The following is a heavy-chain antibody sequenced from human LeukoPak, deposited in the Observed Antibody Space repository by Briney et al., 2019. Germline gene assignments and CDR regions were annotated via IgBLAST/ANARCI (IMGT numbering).Heavy chain of an antibody. V-gene: IGHV1-8*01. Sequence: ASVKVSCKASGYTFTSYDINWVRQATGQGLEWMGWMNPNSGNTGYAQKFQGRVTLTRNTSISTAYMELSSLRSEDTAVYYCARVGCSSTSCYGSAWFDPWGQGTLVTVSS. CDR2: MNPNSGNT. CDR1: GYTFTSYD. D-gene: IGHD2-2*01. CDR3: ARVGCSSTSCYGSAWFDP. J-gene: IGHJ5*02.